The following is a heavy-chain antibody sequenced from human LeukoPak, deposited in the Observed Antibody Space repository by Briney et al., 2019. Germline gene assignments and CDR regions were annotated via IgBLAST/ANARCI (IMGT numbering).Heavy chain of an antibody. Sequence: SETLSLTCTVSGGSISSYYWSWIRQPPGKGLEWIGYIYYSGSTNYNPSLKSRVTISVDTSKNQFSLKLSSVTAADTAVYYCARDSTGDYGVETDAFDTWGQGTMVTVSS. CDR2: IYYSGST. J-gene: IGHJ3*02. CDR3: ARDSTGDYGVETDAFDT. D-gene: IGHD4/OR15-4a*01. CDR1: GGSISSYY. V-gene: IGHV4-59*01.